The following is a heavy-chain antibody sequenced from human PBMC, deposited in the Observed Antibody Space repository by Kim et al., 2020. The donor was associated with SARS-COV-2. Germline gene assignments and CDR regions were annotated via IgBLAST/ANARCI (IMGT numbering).Heavy chain of an antibody. Sequence: GGSLRLSCAASGFTFSSYGMHWVRQAPGKGLEWVAVIWYDGSNKYYADSVKGRFTISRDNSKNTLYLQMNSLRAEDTAVYYCAKEGLRYYYGMDVWGQGTTVTVSS. CDR3: AKEGLRYYYGMDV. CDR1: GFTFSSYG. J-gene: IGHJ6*02. V-gene: IGHV3-33*06. CDR2: IWYDGSNK.